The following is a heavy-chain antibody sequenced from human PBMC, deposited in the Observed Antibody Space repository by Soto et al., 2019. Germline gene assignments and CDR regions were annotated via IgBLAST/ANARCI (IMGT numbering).Heavy chain of an antibody. V-gene: IGHV4-30-4*02. CDR2: IYSSGST. CDR1: GASISSGDSF. CDR3: ASLNLSFDP. J-gene: IGHJ5*02. Sequence: SDTLSLTCTVSGASISSGDSFWSWIRQPPGKGLEWIAYIYSSGSTYYNPSLKRRVAISIDTSKNQFSLNLSSLTAADTAVYYCASLNLSFDPWGQGTLVTVSS.